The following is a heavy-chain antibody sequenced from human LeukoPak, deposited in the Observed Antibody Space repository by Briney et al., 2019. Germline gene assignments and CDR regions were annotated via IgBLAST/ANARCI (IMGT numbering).Heavy chain of an antibody. Sequence: GGSLRLSCAASGFTFSSYSMNWVRQAPGKGLEWVSSISSSSSYIYYADSAKGRFTISRDNAKNSLYLQMNSLRAEDTAVYYCARALRGEWELDYWGQGTLVTVSS. D-gene: IGHD1-26*01. V-gene: IGHV3-21*01. CDR2: ISSSSSYI. CDR3: ARALRGEWELDY. CDR1: GFTFSSYS. J-gene: IGHJ4*02.